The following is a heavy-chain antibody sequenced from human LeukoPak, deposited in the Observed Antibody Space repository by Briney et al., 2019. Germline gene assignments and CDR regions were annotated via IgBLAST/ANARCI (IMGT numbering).Heavy chain of an antibody. CDR1: GYTFDGYY. CDR2: INPNSGGT. D-gene: IGHD5-12*01. Sequence: ASVKVSCKASGYTFDGYYMQWVRQAPAQGLEWMWRINPNSGGTDSAQKFQGRVTMTIDTSINTAYMELSSLKSDDTAVYYCARERRGYSGYDMNWGQGTLVTVSS. CDR3: ARERRGYSGYDMN. J-gene: IGHJ4*02. V-gene: IGHV1-2*06.